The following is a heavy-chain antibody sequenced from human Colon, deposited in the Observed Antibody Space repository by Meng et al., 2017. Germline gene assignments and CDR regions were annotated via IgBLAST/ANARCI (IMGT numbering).Heavy chain of an antibody. V-gene: IGHV7-4-1*02. CDR3: ARDSEAADY. CDR1: GYTFTTHG. Sequence: QVAQVQCGSDLNMPGASGRISLHASGYTFTTHGTNGVRQAPGQGLDWMGGINTNTGKPTYAQGITGRFVFSLDTAVSTAYLQISSLKAEDTAVYYCARDSEAADYWGQGTLVTVSS. D-gene: IGHD6-25*01. CDR2: INTNTGKP. J-gene: IGHJ4*02.